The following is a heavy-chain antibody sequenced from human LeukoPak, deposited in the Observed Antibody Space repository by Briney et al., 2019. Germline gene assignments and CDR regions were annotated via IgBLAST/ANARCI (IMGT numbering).Heavy chain of an antibody. V-gene: IGHV1-2*02. D-gene: IGHD6-13*01. J-gene: IGHJ4*02. CDR3: ARGYSSSWYFLDY. CDR1: GYTFTGYY. CDR2: INPNSGGT. Sequence: ASVKVSFKASGYTFTGYYMHWVRQAPGQGLEWMGWINPNSGGTNYAQKFQGRVTMTRDTSISTAYMELSRLRSDDTAVYYFARGYSSSWYFLDYWGQGTLVTVSS.